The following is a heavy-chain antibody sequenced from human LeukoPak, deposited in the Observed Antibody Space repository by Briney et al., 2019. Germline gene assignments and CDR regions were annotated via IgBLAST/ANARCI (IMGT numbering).Heavy chain of an antibody. CDR3: ARHGYYYGSGSYYYYGMDV. CDR2: IYPGDSDT. V-gene: IGHV5-51*01. CDR1: GYSFTSYW. Sequence: GESLKISCKGSGYSFTSYWIGWVRQMPGKGLEWMGIIYPGDSDTRYSPSFQGQVTISADKSISTAYLQWSSLKASDTAMYYRARHGYYYGSGSYYYYGMDVWGQGTTVTVSS. J-gene: IGHJ6*02. D-gene: IGHD3-10*01.